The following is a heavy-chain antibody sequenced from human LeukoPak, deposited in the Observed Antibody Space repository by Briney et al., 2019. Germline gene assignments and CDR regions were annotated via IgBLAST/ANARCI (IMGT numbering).Heavy chain of an antibody. V-gene: IGHV3-7*01. D-gene: IGHD3-10*01. CDR1: GFTFSSYL. J-gene: IGHJ4*02. Sequence: GGSLRLSCAASGFTFSSYLMNWVPQPPGKGLECLANIMQDGSVTHYVDSVKGRFTISRDNAKNSLYLQMNSLRADDTAVYYCARDYSASGSLHYWGQGALVTVSS. CDR3: ARDYSASGSLHY. CDR2: IMQDGSVT.